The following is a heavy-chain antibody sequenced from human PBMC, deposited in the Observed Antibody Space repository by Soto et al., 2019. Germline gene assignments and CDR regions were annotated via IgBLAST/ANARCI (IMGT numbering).Heavy chain of an antibody. D-gene: IGHD2-15*01. J-gene: IGHJ4*02. CDR2: IYYDGST. CDR1: GGSINSNNYY. CDR3: AKVVVAATRHTDFDS. V-gene: IGHV4-39*02. Sequence: SETLSLTCTVSGGSINSNNYYWAWIRQPPGKGLAWIASIYYDGSTYYNPSLKGRVSISVDTSKNHFSLKLSSATAADTAVYYCAKVVVAATRHTDFDSWGQGTLVTVS.